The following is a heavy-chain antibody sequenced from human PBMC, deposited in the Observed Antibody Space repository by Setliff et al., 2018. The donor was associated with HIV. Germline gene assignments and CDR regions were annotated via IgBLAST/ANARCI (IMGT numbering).Heavy chain of an antibody. D-gene: IGHD5-12*01. Sequence: PSETLSLTCTVSGGSISRRDYCWGWIRQPPGKGLEWIGSVYYTWNTYYNPSLKSRVTISGDTTKNQFSLKLTSVTAADTAVYYCARGGRSTVATWAWFDPWGQGTLVTVSS. CDR2: VYYTWNT. CDR3: ARGGRSTVATWAWFDP. V-gene: IGHV4-39*07. J-gene: IGHJ5*02. CDR1: GGSISRRDYC.